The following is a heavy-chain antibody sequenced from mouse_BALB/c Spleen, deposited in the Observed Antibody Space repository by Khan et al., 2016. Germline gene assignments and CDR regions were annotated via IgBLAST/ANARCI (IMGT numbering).Heavy chain of an antibody. V-gene: IGHV9-3-1*01. D-gene: IGHD1-1*02. J-gene: IGHJ2*01. CDR3: AKGGGGAHYFDY. CDR1: GYTFTNYG. CDR2: INTYTGEP. Sequence: QIQLVQSGPELKKPGETVKISCKASGYTFTNYGMNWVKQAPGKGLKWMGWINTYTGEPTYADDFKGRFAFSLETSASTAYLQINNLKNEDTAKSFWAKGGGGAHYFDYWGQGTTLTVSS.